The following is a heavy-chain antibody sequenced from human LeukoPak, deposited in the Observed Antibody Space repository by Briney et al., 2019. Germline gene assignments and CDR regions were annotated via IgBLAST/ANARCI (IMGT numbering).Heavy chain of an antibody. J-gene: IGHJ4*02. D-gene: IGHD5-24*01. CDR3: AREAGMATPSFHFDY. Sequence: KPGGSLRLSCSASGFTFSTSPIHWVRQAPGKGLEYVSAIGSTGGDTYYADSVKGRFAISRDNSKNTLYLQMNSLRAEDTAVYYCAREAGMATPSFHFDYWGQGTLVTVSS. CDR2: IGSTGGDT. V-gene: IGHV3-64*04. CDR1: GFTFSTSP.